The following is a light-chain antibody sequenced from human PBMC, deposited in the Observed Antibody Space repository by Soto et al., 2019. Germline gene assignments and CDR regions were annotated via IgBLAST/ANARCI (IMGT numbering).Light chain of an antibody. CDR2: EVV. J-gene: IGLJ2*01. V-gene: IGLV2-8*01. CDR3: SSYGGDNNVV. Sequence: QSALTQPPSASGSPGQSVTISCTGTSSDVGGYNYVSWYQQHPGVAPKLMIYEVVKRPSGVPDRFSGSKSSNTASLTVSGLQAEDESDYYCSSYGGDNNVVFGGGTKVTVL. CDR1: SSDVGGYNY.